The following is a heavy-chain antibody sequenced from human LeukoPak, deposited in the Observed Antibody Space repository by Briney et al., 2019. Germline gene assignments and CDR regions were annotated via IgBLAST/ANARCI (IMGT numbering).Heavy chain of an antibody. J-gene: IGHJ4*02. CDR3: ASAGHDGSGYKVC. CDR2: IYHSGSA. V-gene: IGHV4-4*02. D-gene: IGHD3-22*01. Sequence: SGTLSLTCAVSGGSISSSNWWSWVRQPPGKGLEWIGEIYHSGSANYNPSLKSRVTISVDKSKNQFSLKLSSVTAADTAVYYCASAGHDGSGYKVCWGQGTLVTVSS. CDR1: GGSISSSNW.